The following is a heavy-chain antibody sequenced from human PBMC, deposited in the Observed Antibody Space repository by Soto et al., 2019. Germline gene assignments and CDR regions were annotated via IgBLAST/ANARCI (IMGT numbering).Heavy chain of an antibody. J-gene: IGHJ6*02. D-gene: IGHD3-10*01. CDR2: IYHSGST. V-gene: IGHV4-30-2*01. Sequence: SETLSLTCVVSGGSFSNGGSSWSWIRQPPGRGLEWIGYIYHSGSTYYNPSLKSRVTISVDRSKNQFSLRMRSVTAADTAVYYCAGDSGSVTFGYYYYGLDVWGQGTTVTVSS. CDR1: GGSFSNGGSS. CDR3: AGDSGSVTFGYYYYGLDV.